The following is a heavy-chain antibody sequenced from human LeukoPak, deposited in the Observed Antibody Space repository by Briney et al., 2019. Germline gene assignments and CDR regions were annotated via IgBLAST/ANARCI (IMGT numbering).Heavy chain of an antibody. J-gene: IGHJ4*02. CDR1: GYSLTSYW. CDR3: ARSTSGYVKSLVDY. D-gene: IGHD5-12*01. V-gene: IGHV5-51*01. CDR2: IYPGDSDT. Sequence: GESLKISCKGSGYSLTSYWIGWVRQMPGKGLEWIGIIYPGDSDTRYSPSFQGQVTISVDKSISTAYLQWNSLKASDTAMYYCARSTSGYVKSLVDYWGQGTLVTVSS.